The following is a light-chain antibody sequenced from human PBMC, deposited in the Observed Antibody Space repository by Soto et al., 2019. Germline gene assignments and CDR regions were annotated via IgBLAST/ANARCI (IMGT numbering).Light chain of an antibody. CDR2: DAS. J-gene: IGKJ1*01. CDR1: QSVSGR. CDR3: QQYENFSGT. V-gene: IGKV1-5*01. Sequence: DIQMTQYPSTLSTSVGDTVTVTCRASQSVSGRLAWYQQKPGEAHKLLIYDASALPRGVPSRLSGSGSVTKFTLTTESKKPDDFATYFCQQYENFSGTFGPGFTVDIX.